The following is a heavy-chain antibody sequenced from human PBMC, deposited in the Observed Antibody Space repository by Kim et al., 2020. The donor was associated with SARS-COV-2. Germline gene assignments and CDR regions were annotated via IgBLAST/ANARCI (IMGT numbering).Heavy chain of an antibody. CDR1: EFTVSSSY. CDR2: IYSGGST. J-gene: IGHJ3*02. CDR3: ARVMVRGNLIIRGAFDI. V-gene: IGHV3-66*01. D-gene: IGHD3-10*01. Sequence: GGSLRLSCAASEFTVSSSYMTWVRQDPGKGLEWVSVIYSGGSTYYADSVKGRFTISRDNSKNTVHLQMNSLRAEDAAVYYCARVMVRGNLIIRGAFDIWGQGTTVTVSS.